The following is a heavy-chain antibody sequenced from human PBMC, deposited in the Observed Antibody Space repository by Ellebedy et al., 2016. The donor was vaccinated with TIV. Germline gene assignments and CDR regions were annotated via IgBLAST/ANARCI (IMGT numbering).Heavy chain of an antibody. V-gene: IGHV4-34*01. CDR3: ARGDYYGSGSYYHCDY. CDR1: GGSFSGYY. CDR2: INHSGST. Sequence: GSLRLXXAVYGGSFSGYYWSWIRQPPGKGLEWIGEINHSGSTNYNPSLKSRVTISVDTSKNQFSLKLSSVTAADTAVYYCARGDYYGSGSYYHCDYWGQGTLVTVSS. D-gene: IGHD3-10*01. J-gene: IGHJ4*02.